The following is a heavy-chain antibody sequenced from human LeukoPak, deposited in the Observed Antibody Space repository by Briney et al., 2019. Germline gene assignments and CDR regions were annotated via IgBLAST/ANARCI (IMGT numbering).Heavy chain of an antibody. J-gene: IGHJ4*02. CDR2: IYHSGST. V-gene: IGHV4-30-2*01. CDR1: GGSISSGGYS. CDR3: ARAVSGRLDY. Sequence: SETLSLTCAVSGGSISSGGYSWSWIRQPPGKGLEWIGYIYHSGSTYYNPSLKSRVTISVDRSKNQFSLKLSSVTAADTAIYYCARAVSGRLDYWGQGTLVTVSS. D-gene: IGHD6-19*01.